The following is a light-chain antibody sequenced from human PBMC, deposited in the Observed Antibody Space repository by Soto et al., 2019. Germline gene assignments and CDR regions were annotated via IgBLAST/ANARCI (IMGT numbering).Light chain of an antibody. CDR3: QQIYNTPLA. CDR1: QSISSY. J-gene: IGKJ5*01. Sequence: DTQMTQSSLFLSASVGDRVTITCRASQSISSYVNWYQHKPVKAPKLLIYAASRLQSGVPSRFSGSGSGTDFTLTISSLQPEDFATYYCQQIYNTPLAFGQGTRLEIK. CDR2: AAS. V-gene: IGKV1-39*01.